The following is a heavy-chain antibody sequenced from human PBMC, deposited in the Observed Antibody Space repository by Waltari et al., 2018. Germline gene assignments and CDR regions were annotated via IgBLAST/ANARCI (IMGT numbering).Heavy chain of an antibody. J-gene: IGHJ4*02. V-gene: IGHV4-34*01. CDR1: GGAPCDDY. CDR2: IPPGGDA. D-gene: IGHD3-22*01. CDR3: VRGPDRAKQGY. Sequence: QLLPLQWGPGLLKPSDTLSLPCVVKGGAPCDDYWNWIRQCPGRGLEWIGEIPPGGDADYNPSLRSRVTISVEPPKNQFSLRLTSVTAADTAVYYCVRGPDRAKQGYWGQGTLVSVSS.